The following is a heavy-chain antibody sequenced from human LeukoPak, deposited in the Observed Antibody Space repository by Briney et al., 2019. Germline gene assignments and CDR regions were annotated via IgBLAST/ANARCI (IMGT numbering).Heavy chain of an antibody. V-gene: IGHV3-23*01. J-gene: IGHJ4*02. CDR3: AKDTYEYCSGGSCYSNDY. CDR2: ISGSGGST. CDR1: GFTFSSYA. D-gene: IGHD2-15*01. Sequence: GGSLRLSCAASGFTFSSYAMSWVRQAPGKGLEWVSAISGSGGSTYYADSVKGRFTISRDNSKNTLYLQMNSLRAEDTAVYYCAKDTYEYCSGGSCYSNDYWGQGTLVTVSS.